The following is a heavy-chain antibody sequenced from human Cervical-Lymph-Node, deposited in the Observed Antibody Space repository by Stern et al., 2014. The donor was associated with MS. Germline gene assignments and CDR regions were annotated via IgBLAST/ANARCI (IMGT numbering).Heavy chain of an antibody. Sequence: EVQLVESGGKLAQPGGSLRLSCAASGFTFSRYSMNWVRQAPGKGLEWVSYISDTGTTIKSADSVKGRFTISRDNAKNSLYLQMNSLRGEDTAVYYCARGNNYGNYLYYYGLDVWGQGTTVTVSS. V-gene: IGHV3-48*01. CDR3: ARGNNYGNYLYYYGLDV. CDR1: GFTFSRYS. CDR2: ISDTGTTI. J-gene: IGHJ6*02. D-gene: IGHD5-18*01.